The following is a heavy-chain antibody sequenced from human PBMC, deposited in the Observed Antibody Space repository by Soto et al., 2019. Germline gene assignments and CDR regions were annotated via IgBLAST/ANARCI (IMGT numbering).Heavy chain of an antibody. D-gene: IGHD6-13*01. CDR3: ARDFRQQLVPGWYYYGMDV. J-gene: IGHJ6*02. Sequence: HPGRSLRLSCAASGFTFSSYGMHWVRQAPGNGLEWVAVIWYDGSNKYYADSVKGRFTISRDNSKNTLYLQMNSLRAEDTAVYYCARDFRQQLVPGWYYYGMDVWGQGTTVTVSS. CDR1: GFTFSSYG. CDR2: IWYDGSNK. V-gene: IGHV3-33*01.